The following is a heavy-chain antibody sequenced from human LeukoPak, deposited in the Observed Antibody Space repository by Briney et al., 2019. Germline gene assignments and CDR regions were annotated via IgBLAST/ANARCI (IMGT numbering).Heavy chain of an antibody. CDR2: ISSGSDYI. Sequence: GGSLRLSCAASGFTFSTSSMNWVSQAPAKGLEWVSSISSGSDYIYYADSVKGRFTISIDNAKNQLYLKMTTLRAEDTAMYYVATGQGSAAVAGDSDYWGQGTLVTVSS. CDR1: GFTFSTSS. D-gene: IGHD6-19*01. CDR3: ATGQGSAAVAGDSDY. J-gene: IGHJ4*02. V-gene: IGHV3-21*01.